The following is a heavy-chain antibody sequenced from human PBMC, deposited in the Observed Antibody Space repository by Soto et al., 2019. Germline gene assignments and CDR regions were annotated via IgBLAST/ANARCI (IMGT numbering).Heavy chain of an antibody. V-gene: IGHV1-69*02. CDR3: AEAPALDYGADLGAFDI. CDR2: IIPILGIA. Sequence: ASVKVSCKASGGTFSSYTISWVRQAPGQGLEWMGRIIPILGIANYAQKFQGRVTITADKSTSTAYMELSSLRSEDTAVYYCAEAPALDYGADLGAFDIWGQGTMVTVSS. J-gene: IGHJ3*02. CDR1: GGTFSSYT. D-gene: IGHD4-17*01.